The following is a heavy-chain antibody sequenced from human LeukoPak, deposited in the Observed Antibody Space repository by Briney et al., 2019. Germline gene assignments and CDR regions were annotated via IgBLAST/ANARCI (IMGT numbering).Heavy chain of an antibody. CDR3: ARGAVVVTAILAFDI. D-gene: IGHD2-21*02. CDR1: GGAFRSYS. V-gene: IGHV1-69*05. J-gene: IGHJ3*02. CDR2: IIPIFGTA. Sequence: GASVKVSCKASGGAFRSYSISWVRQAPGQGLEWMGGIIPIFGTANYAQKFQGRVTITTDESTSTAYMELSSLRSEDTAVYYCARGAVVVTAILAFDIWGQGTMVTVSS.